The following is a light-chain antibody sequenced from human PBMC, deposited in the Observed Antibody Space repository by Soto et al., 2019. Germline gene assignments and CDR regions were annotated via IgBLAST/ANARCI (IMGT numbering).Light chain of an antibody. CDR2: DVS. J-gene: IGLJ1*01. Sequence: QSVLTQPRSVSGSPGQSVTISCTATSSDVGGYNYVSWYQQHPGKAPKLMIYDVSKRPSGVPDRSSGSKSGNTASLTISGLQAEDEADYYCCSYAGSYTYVFGNGTKVTVL. CDR3: CSYAGSYTYV. CDR1: SSDVGGYNY. V-gene: IGLV2-11*01.